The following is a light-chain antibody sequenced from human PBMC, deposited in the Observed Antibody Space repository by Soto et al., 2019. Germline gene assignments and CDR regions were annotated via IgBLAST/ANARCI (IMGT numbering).Light chain of an antibody. V-gene: IGKV1-8*01. CDR1: QGISSY. Sequence: AIRMTQSPSSLSASTGDRVTITCRASQGISSYLAWYQQQPGKAPKLLIYAASTLQSGVPSRFSGSGSGTDFTLTISCLQSEDFATYYCQQYYSYSWTFGQGTKVEIK. CDR2: AAS. CDR3: QQYYSYSWT. J-gene: IGKJ1*01.